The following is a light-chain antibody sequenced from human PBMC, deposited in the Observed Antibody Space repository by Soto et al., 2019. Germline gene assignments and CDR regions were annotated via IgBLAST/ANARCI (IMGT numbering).Light chain of an antibody. CDR2: SNN. CDR1: SSNIGSNT. J-gene: IGLJ2*01. Sequence: QSVLTQPPSASGTPGQRVTISCSGSSSNIGSNTVHWYQQLPGTAPKLLIYSNNQRPSGVPDRFSGSKSGTSASLAIRGLQSEDEADYYCAAWDDSLNGYVVFGGGTQLTVL. CDR3: AAWDDSLNGYVV. V-gene: IGLV1-44*01.